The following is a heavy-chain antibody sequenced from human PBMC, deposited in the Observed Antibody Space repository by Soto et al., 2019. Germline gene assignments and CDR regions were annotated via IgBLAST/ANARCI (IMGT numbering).Heavy chain of an antibody. CDR2: ISSSSDYI. CDR1: GFTFRSYS. Sequence: NPGGSLRLSCAASGFTFRSYSMNWVRQAPGKGLEWVSSISSSSDYIYYADSVKGRFTISRDNAKSSLYLQMNSLRAEDTAVYYCARDTPTAPFDSWGQGTLVTVSS. CDR3: ARDTPTAPFDS. J-gene: IGHJ4*02. D-gene: IGHD4-17*01. V-gene: IGHV3-21*01.